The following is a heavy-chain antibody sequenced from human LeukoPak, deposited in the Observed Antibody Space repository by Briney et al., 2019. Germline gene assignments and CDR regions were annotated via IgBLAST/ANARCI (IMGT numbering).Heavy chain of an antibody. D-gene: IGHD6-13*01. CDR2: ISSDGSST. CDR1: GFPFSSYW. V-gene: IGHV3-74*01. CDR3: AREKYSSGWYDY. Sequence: GSPRLSCAASGFPFSSYWMHWVRQAPGKGLVWVSRISSDGSSTSYADSVKGRFTISRDNAKNTLYLQMNRLRAEDTAVYYCAREKYSSGWYDYWGQGTLVTVSS. J-gene: IGHJ4*02.